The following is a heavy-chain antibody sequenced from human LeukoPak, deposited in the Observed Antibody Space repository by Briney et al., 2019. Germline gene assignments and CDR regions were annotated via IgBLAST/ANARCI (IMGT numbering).Heavy chain of an antibody. CDR1: GGTFRSYA. J-gene: IGHJ4*02. CDR2: LRPNSGNT. D-gene: IGHD5-12*01. Sequence: ASVKVSCKASGGTFRSYAISWVRQPTGQGLEWMGWLRPNSGNTGYAQKFQGRVTMTRNTFISTAYMELSSLRSEDTAVYYCARAPSGYDSGEDYFDYWGQGTLVTVSS. CDR3: ARAPSGYDSGEDYFDY. V-gene: IGHV1-8*02.